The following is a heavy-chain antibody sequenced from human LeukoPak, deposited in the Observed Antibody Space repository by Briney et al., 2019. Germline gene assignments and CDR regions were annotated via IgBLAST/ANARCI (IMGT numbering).Heavy chain of an antibody. CDR1: GGSISSSNW. J-gene: IGHJ6*02. D-gene: IGHD2-2*01. CDR3: ARGTVVVPAAIHYYYYGMDV. Sequence: PSGTLSLTCAVSGGSISSSNWWSWDRQPPGKGLEWIGEIYHSGSTNYNPSLKSRVTISVDKSKNQFSLKLSSVTAADTAVYYCARGTVVVPAAIHYYYYGMDVWGQGTTVTVSS. CDR2: IYHSGST. V-gene: IGHV4-4*02.